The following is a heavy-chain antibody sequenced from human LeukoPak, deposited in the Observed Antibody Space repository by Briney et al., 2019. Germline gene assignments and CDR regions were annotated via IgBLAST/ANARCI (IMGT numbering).Heavy chain of an antibody. CDR2: ISYDGSNK. CDR1: GFTFSSYA. Sequence: GGSLRLSCAASGFTFSSYAMHWVRQAPGKGLEWVAVISYDGSNKYYADSVKGRFTISRDDSKNTLYLQMNSLRAEDTAVYYCARDYYDSSGSIDYWGQGTLVTVSS. V-gene: IGHV3-30-3*01. J-gene: IGHJ4*02. CDR3: ARDYYDSSGSIDY. D-gene: IGHD3-22*01.